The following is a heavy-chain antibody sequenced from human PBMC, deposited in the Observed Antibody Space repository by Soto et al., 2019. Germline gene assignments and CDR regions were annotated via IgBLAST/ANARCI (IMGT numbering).Heavy chain of an antibody. CDR1: GDSVSSNSAA. D-gene: IGHD3-10*01. V-gene: IGHV6-1*01. J-gene: IGHJ5*02. CDR2: TYYRSKWYN. CDR3: ARIGTSYYYGSGSYYPYNWFDP. Sequence: SQTLSLPCAISGDSVSSNSAAWNWIRQSPSRGLEWLGRTYYRSKWYNDYAVSVKSRITINPDTSKNQFSLQLNSVTPEDTAVYYCARIGTSYYYGSGSYYPYNWFDPWGQGTLVTVSS.